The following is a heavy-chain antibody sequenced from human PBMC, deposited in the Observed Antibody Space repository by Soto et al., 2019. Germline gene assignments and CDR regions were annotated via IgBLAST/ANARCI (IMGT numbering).Heavy chain of an antibody. CDR1: KFAITSHV. CDR3: AKRTGDYYFYGLDA. Sequence: EVQMVESGGGLAKPGGSQRLSCKALKFAITSHVMTWVRQAPGKGLEWVSGISASGGSTFYADSVLGRFTISRDDTRNMVYLQMDSLRADDTAVYYCAKRTGDYYFYGLDAWGQGTTVVVSS. V-gene: IGHV3-23*04. J-gene: IGHJ6*02. D-gene: IGHD7-27*01. CDR2: ISASGGST.